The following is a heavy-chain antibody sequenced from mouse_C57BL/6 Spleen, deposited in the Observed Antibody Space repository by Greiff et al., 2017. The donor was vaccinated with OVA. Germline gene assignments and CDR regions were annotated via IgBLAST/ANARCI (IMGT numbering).Heavy chain of an antibody. Sequence: QVQLQQPGAELVRPGSSVKLSCKASGYTFTSYWMHWVKQRPIQGLEWIGNIDPSDSETHYNQKFKDKATLTVDKSSSTAYMQLSSLTSEDSAVYYCARAQIYSNYVSYFDYWGQGTTLTVSS. V-gene: IGHV1-52*01. CDR2: IDPSDSET. D-gene: IGHD2-5*01. CDR3: ARAQIYSNYVSYFDY. J-gene: IGHJ2*01. CDR1: GYTFTSYW.